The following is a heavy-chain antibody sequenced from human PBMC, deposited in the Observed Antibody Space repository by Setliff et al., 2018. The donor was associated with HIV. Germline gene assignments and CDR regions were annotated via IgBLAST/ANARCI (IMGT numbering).Heavy chain of an antibody. J-gene: IGHJ4*02. CDR3: ARAPFYFESSRYYSTVSGFDY. Sequence: KTSETLSLTCAVYGGSFGVSYWAWIRQPPGKGLEWIGEINHSGITNSSPALRSRVTISVDTSKRQLSLKLSSVTAADTAIYFCARAPFYFESSRYYSTVSGFDYWGQGTLVTVSS. D-gene: IGHD3-22*01. CDR2: INHSGIT. V-gene: IGHV4-34*01. CDR1: GGSFGVSY.